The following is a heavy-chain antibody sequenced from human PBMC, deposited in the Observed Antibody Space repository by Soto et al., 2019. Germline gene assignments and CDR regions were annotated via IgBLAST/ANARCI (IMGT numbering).Heavy chain of an antibody. Sequence: LRLSCTESGFTLSDYYMSWIRQAPGKGLEWVSYSSASGNTVNYADSVKGRFTVSRDNAKNSLYLQMNSLRAEDTAVYYCARSDSARTFDYWGQGTLVTVSS. CDR3: ARSDSARTFDY. V-gene: IGHV3-11*01. CDR1: GFTLSDYY. D-gene: IGHD2-21*02. CDR2: SSASGNTV. J-gene: IGHJ4*02.